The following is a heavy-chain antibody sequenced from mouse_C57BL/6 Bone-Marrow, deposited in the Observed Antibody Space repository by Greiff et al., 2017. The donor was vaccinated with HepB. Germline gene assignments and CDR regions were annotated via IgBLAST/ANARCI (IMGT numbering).Heavy chain of an antibody. V-gene: IGHV4-1*01. CDR2: INPDSSTI. Sequence: EASGIDFSRYWMSWVRRAPGKGLEWIGEINPDSSTINYAPSLKDKFIISRDNAKNTLYLQMSKVRSEDTALYYCAREDLWPPGGFAYWGQGTRVTVSA. CDR1: GIDFSRYW. J-gene: IGHJ3*01. D-gene: IGHD1-1*02. CDR3: AREDLWPPGGFAY.